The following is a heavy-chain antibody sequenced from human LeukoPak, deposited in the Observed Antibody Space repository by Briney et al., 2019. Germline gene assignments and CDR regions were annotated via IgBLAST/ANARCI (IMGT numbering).Heavy chain of an antibody. J-gene: IGHJ4*02. D-gene: IGHD6-19*01. V-gene: IGHV3-15*01. CDR2: IKSKSDGGTT. CDR3: TREWWYTSVC. CDR1: GFTFSNTW. Sequence: GGSLRLSCAASGFTFSNTWMSWVRQAPGKGLEWVGRIKSKSDGGTTDYAAPVKGRFTISRDDSKNTLYLQMNSLKTEDTAVYYCTREWWYTSVCWGQATLVTVSS.